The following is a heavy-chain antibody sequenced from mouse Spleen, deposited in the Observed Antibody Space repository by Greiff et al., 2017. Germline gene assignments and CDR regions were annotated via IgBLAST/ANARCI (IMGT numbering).Heavy chain of an antibody. Sequence: QVQLQQSGPGLVAPSQSLSITCTVSGFSLTNYAVHWVRQSPGKGLEWLGGIWSDGSTDYNAGFIYRLSISKDNSKGQVFFKMNGLQAHDPSIYYCYGLLFAYWGPGTLVTVSA. CDR3: YGLLFAY. J-gene: IGHJ3*01. CDR2: IWSDGST. V-gene: IGHV2-4-1*01. D-gene: IGHD1-2*01. CDR1: GFSLTNYA.